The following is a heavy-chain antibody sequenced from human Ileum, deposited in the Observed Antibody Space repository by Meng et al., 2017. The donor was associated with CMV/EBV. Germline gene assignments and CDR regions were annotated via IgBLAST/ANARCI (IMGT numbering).Heavy chain of an antibody. CDR1: GGSIRCGTYY. CDR3: AGDWGPYSSRGYFDP. V-gene: IGHV4-39*07. D-gene: IGHD6-13*01. CDR2: IYYSGST. J-gene: IGHJ5*02. Sequence: PLQESGPVLSTPSHPLSLTCTVTGGSIRCGTYYWAWIRQSPGKGLEWIGSIYYSGSTYDNPSLKSRVTMSVDTFKNQFSLKLTSVPAADTAVYYCAGDWGPYSSRGYFDPWGQGTLVTVSS.